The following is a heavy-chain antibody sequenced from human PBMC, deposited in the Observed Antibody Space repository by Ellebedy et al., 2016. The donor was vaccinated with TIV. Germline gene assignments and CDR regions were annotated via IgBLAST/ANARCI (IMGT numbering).Heavy chain of an antibody. CDR2: MNANDGDT. J-gene: IGHJ4*02. CDR3: ARAAAMTKVSSPSAY. D-gene: IGHD4-17*01. V-gene: IGHV1-46*01. Sequence: AASVKVSCKASGYTFTSYSIHWMRQALAQGLEWMGIMNANDGDTTYAQKFQGRVTMTRDTSTPTVYMELTSLRFEDTAVYYCARAAAMTKVSSPSAYWGQGTLVTVSS. CDR1: GYTFTSYS.